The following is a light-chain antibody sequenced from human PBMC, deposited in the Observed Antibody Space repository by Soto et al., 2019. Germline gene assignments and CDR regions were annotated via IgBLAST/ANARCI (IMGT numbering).Light chain of an antibody. J-gene: IGKJ1*01. CDR1: QSFSSL. V-gene: IGKV3-15*01. CDR3: QQYDNWPRT. Sequence: EVVMTQSPATLSLSPGERATLSCRASQSFSSLLAWYQQKPGQAPRLLIYRASTRATGIPARFSGSGSGTEFTLTISSLQSEDFAVYYCQQYDNWPRTFGQGTKVDIK. CDR2: RAS.